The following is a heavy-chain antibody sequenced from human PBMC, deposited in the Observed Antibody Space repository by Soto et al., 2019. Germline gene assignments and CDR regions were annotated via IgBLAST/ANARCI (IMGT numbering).Heavy chain of an antibody. CDR3: ARHIVVVVAANPLDY. J-gene: IGHJ4*02. Sequence: QLQLQESGPGLVKPSETLSLTCTVSGGSISSSSYYWGWIRQPPGKGLEWIGSIYYSGSTYYNPSLKSRVTISVDTSKNQFSLKLSSVTAADTAVYYCARHIVVVVAANPLDYWGQGTLVTVSS. CDR1: GGSISSSSYY. D-gene: IGHD2-15*01. V-gene: IGHV4-39*01. CDR2: IYYSGST.